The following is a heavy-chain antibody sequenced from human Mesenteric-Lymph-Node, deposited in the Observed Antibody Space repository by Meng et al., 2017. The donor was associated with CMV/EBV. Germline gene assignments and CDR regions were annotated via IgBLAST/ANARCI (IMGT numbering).Heavy chain of an antibody. CDR1: GGSISSSSYY. CDR3: ARVPFSWGFDY. Sequence: LETLSLTCTVSGGSISSSSYYWGWIRQPPGKGLEWIGEINHSGSTNYNPSLKSRVTISVDTSKNQFSLKLSSVTAADTAVYYCARVPFSWGFDYWGQGTLVTVSS. D-gene: IGHD3-16*01. CDR2: INHSGST. V-gene: IGHV4-39*07. J-gene: IGHJ4*02.